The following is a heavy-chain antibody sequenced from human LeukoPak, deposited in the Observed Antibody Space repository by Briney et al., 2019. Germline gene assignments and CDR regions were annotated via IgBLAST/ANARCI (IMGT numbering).Heavy chain of an antibody. J-gene: IGHJ4*02. CDR2: IKQDGSEK. Sequence: PGGSLRLSCAASGFTFSSYWMGWVRQAQGKGLEWVANIKQDGSEKNYVDSVKGRFTISRDNAKNSLYLQMNSLRAEDTAVYYCASGLELDYWGQGTLVTVSS. CDR3: ASGLELDY. V-gene: IGHV3-7*03. CDR1: GFTFSSYW.